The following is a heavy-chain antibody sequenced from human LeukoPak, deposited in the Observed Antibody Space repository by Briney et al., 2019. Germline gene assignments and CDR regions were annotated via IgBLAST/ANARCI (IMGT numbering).Heavy chain of an antibody. D-gene: IGHD5-24*01. CDR2: IYYSGST. Sequence: PSQTLSLTCTVSGGSISSGGYYWSWIRQHPGKGLEWIGYIYYSGSTYYNPSLKSRVTISVDTSKNQFSLKLSSVTAADTAVYYCARDRRVHYYGMDVWGQGTTVTVSS. J-gene: IGHJ6*02. CDR3: ARDRRVHYYGMDV. V-gene: IGHV4-31*03. CDR1: GGSISSGGYY.